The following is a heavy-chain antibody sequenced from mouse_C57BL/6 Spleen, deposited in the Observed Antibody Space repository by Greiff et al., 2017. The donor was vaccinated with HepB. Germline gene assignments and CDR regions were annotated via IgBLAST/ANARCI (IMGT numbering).Heavy chain of an antibody. CDR3: TRERYYFDY. Sequence: QVQLQQSGAELVRPGASVTLSCKASGYTFTDYEMHWVKQTPVHGLEWIGAIDPETGGTAYNQKFKGKAILTADKSSSTAYMELHSLTSEDSAVYYCTRERYYFDYWGQGTTLTVSS. CDR1: GYTFTDYE. J-gene: IGHJ2*01. V-gene: IGHV1-15*01. CDR2: IDPETGGT.